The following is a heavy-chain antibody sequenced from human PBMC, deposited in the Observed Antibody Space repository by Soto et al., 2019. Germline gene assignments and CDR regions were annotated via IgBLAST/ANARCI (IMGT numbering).Heavy chain of an antibody. D-gene: IGHD6-6*01. CDR2: IIPIFGTA. V-gene: IGHV1-69*13. CDR3: ARGNESAALPPTQLFDY. J-gene: IGHJ4*02. CDR1: GGTFSSYA. Sequence: GASVKVSCKASGGTFSSYAISWVRQAPGQGLEWMGEIIPIFGTANYAQKFQGRVTITADESTSTAYMELSSLRSEDTAVYYCARGNESAALPPTQLFDYWGQGTLVTVSS.